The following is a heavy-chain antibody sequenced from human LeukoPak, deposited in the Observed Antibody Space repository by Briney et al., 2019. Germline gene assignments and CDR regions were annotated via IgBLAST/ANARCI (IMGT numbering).Heavy chain of an antibody. V-gene: IGHV4-59*01. J-gene: IGHJ4*02. CDR1: GASISSYY. D-gene: IGHD3-22*01. CDR2: IYYTGNT. Sequence: SETLSLTCTVPGASISSYYWSWIRQPPGKGLEWIGYIYYTGNTNYNPSLKSRVTVSVDTSKNQFSLRLTSVTAADTAVYYCARGYYDSSGYSNPFDYWGQGTLVTVSS. CDR3: ARGYYDSSGYSNPFDY.